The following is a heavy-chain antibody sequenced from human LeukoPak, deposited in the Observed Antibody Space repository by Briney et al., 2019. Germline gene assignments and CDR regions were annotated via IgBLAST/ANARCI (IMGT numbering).Heavy chain of an antibody. D-gene: IGHD4-23*01. V-gene: IGHV3-30*02. CDR3: AKGDDYGANTRLPKYNWFDP. J-gene: IGHJ5*02. Sequence: GTSLRLSCEASGFTFSHFGMHWVRQAPGKGLEWVAFIRYDGNNKNYADSAKGRFTISRDNSKDTLYLQMNSLRAEDTAVYYCAKGDDYGANTRLPKYNWFDPWGQGTLVTVSS. CDR2: IRYDGNNK. CDR1: GFTFSHFG.